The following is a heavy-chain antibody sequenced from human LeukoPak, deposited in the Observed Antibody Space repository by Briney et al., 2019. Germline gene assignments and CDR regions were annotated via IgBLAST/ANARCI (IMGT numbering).Heavy chain of an antibody. CDR1: GDTFIRYG. J-gene: IGHJ4*02. D-gene: IGHD3-16*01. CDR3: ARDNDSRDPPHFDY. CDR2: ISTGNGNT. Sequence: ASVKVSCKASGDTFIRYGISWVRQAPGQGLEWMGWISTGNGNTNYGQKFQGRVTMTTDTSTGTAYMELRSLRSDDTAMYYCARDNDSRDPPHFDYWGQGTLVTVSS. V-gene: IGHV1-18*01.